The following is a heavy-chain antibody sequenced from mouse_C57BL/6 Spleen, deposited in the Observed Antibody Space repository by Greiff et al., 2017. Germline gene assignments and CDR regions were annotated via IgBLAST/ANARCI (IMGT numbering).Heavy chain of an antibody. V-gene: IGHV1-80*01. D-gene: IGHD2-1*01. CDR2: IYPGDGDT. CDR1: GYAFSSYW. J-gene: IGHJ2*01. Sequence: QVQLQQSGAELVKPGASVKISCKASGYAFSSYWMNWVKQRPGKGLEWIGQIYPGDGDTNYNGKFKGKATLTADKSSSTAYMQLSSLTSEDSAVYFCARCPLLLYYFDYWGQGTTLTVSS. CDR3: ARCPLLLYYFDY.